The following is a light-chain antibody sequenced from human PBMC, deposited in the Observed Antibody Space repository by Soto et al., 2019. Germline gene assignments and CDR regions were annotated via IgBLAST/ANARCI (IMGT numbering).Light chain of an antibody. CDR2: KNN. V-gene: IGLV1-47*01. CDR3: ATWDDSLRGVI. Sequence: QSALTQPPSASGTPGQRVTISCSGNNSNIGYNYVYWYQQLPGTAPKLLIYKNNQRPSGVPDRFSGSKSGPSASLAISGLRSEDEADYYCATWDDSLRGVIFGGGTKVTVL. CDR1: NSNIGYNY. J-gene: IGLJ2*01.